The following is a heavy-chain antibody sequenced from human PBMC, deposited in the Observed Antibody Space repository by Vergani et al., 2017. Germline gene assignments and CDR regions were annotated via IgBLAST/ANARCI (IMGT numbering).Heavy chain of an antibody. CDR1: GFTFSIYS. CDR2: ISSSSSYI. J-gene: IGHJ6*02. D-gene: IGHD3-16*01. CDR3: ARADDYVYGMDV. Sequence: EVQLVESGGGLVKPGGSLRLSCAASGFTFSIYSMNWVRQAPGKGLEWVSSISSSSSYIYYADSGKGRFTISRDNAKNSLYLQMNSLRAEDTAVYYCARADDYVYGMDVWGQGTTVTVSS. V-gene: IGHV3-21*01.